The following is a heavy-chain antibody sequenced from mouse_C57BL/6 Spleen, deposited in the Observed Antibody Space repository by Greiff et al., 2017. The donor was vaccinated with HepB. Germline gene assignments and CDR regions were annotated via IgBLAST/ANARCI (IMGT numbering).Heavy chain of an antibody. Sequence: EVKLMESGGGLVQPGGSIKLSCAASGFTFSDAWMDWVRQSPEKGLEWVAEIRNKANNHATYYAESVKGRFTISRDDSKSSVYLQMNSLRAEDTGIYYCTREGSSFAYWGQGTLVTVSA. CDR3: TREGSSFAY. CDR2: IRNKANNHAT. V-gene: IGHV6-6*01. J-gene: IGHJ3*01. CDR1: GFTFSDAW.